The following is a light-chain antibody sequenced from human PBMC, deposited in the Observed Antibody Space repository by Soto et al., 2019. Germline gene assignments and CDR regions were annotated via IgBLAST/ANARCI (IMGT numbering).Light chain of an antibody. Sequence: DIVLTQSSGTLSLSAGERATLSCRSSQSFSSGYLAWYQQKPGQAPRLIIYGASTRATGIPARFSGSWSGTECTLTISSLQSEDVAVYYCHQYGSSPLTFGGGTKVDIK. CDR1: QSFSSGY. J-gene: IGKJ4*01. CDR2: GAS. CDR3: HQYGSSPLT. V-gene: IGKV3-20*01.